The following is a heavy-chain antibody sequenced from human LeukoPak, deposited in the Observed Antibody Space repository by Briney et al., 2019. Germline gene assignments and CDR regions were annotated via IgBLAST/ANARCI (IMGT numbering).Heavy chain of an antibody. Sequence: GGSLRLSCAASGFSFSGYEMNWVRQAPGKGLEWVSYITSGGSIIYYADPVKGRFTISRDNAKNSLYLQMNSLRADDTAIYYCARHGSSGWYKDYWGQGTLVTVSS. V-gene: IGHV3-48*03. CDR1: GFSFSGYE. CDR3: ARHGSSGWYKDY. CDR2: ITSGGSII. J-gene: IGHJ4*02. D-gene: IGHD6-19*01.